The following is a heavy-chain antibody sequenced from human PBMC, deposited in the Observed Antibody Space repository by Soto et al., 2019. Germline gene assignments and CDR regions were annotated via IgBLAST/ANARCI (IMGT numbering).Heavy chain of an antibody. CDR2: ISAYNGNT. J-gene: IGHJ5*01. D-gene: IGHD3-9*01. Sequence: ASLKVSCKASGYTFTNYGLTCVRQAPGQGPECVGWISAYNGNTHYAQKLQGRLAMTTNTPTSTAYTELSSLTPQDTAGDSWRRPKNDILPDFYTTPFDSWGQGTPGIVSS. V-gene: IGHV1-18*01. CDR1: GYTFTNYG. CDR3: RRPKNDILPDFYTTPFDS.